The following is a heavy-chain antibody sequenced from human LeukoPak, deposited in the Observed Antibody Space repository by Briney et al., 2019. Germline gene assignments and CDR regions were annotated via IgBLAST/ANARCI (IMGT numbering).Heavy chain of an antibody. V-gene: IGHV1-8*01. CDR3: AREGPVVLLGGMDV. CDR2: MNPNSGNT. CDR1: GYTFTSYD. Sequence: ASVKASCKASGYTFTSYDINWVRQATGQGLEWMGWMNPNSGNTGYAQKFQGRVTMTRNTSISTAYMELSSLRSEDTAVYYCAREGPVVLLGGMDVWGQGTTVTVSS. D-gene: IGHD3-10*01. J-gene: IGHJ6*02.